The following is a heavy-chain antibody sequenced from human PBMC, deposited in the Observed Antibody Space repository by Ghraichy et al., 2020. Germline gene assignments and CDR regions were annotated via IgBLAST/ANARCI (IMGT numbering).Heavy chain of an antibody. D-gene: IGHD5-24*01. Sequence: GGSLRLSCAASGFTFDYCDMNWVRQAPGKGLEWVATISGGGANSYSADSEEGLTAISRDNSNNTLFLQMYSLRDEDTAVYFCAKDQIGYNKSHAYWGQGTLVTVSS. V-gene: IGHV3-23*01. CDR3: AKDQIGYNKSHAY. J-gene: IGHJ4*02. CDR1: GFTFDYCD. CDR2: ISGGGANS.